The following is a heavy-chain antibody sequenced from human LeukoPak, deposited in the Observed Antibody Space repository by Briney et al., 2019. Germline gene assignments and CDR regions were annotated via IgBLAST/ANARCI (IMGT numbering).Heavy chain of an antibody. J-gene: IGHJ3*02. D-gene: IGHD4-23*01. CDR2: ISGSGGST. CDR1: GFTFSSYA. Sequence: GGSLRLSCAASGFTFSSYAVSWVRHTPGKGLEWVSAISGSGGSTYYADSVKGRFTISRDNSKNTLYLQMNSLRAEDTAVYYCANTLTAVVIPGAFDIWGQGTMVTVSS. CDR3: ANTLTAVVIPGAFDI. V-gene: IGHV3-23*01.